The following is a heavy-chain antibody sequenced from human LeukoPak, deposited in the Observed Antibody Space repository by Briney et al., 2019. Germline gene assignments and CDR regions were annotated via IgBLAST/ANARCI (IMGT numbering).Heavy chain of an antibody. CDR2: INAGNGNT. CDR1: GYTFTSYA. V-gene: IGHV1-3*01. CDR3: ARAYSSGWSPNFDY. J-gene: IGHJ4*02. Sequence: ASVKVSCKASGYTFTSYAMHWVRQAPGQRLEWMGWINAGNGNTKYSQKFQGRVTITRDTSASTAYMELSSLRSEDTAVYYCARAYSSGWSPNFDYWGQGTLVTVSS. D-gene: IGHD6-19*01.